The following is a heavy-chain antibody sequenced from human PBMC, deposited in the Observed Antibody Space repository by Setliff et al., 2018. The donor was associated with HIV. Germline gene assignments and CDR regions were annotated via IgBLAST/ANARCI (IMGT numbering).Heavy chain of an antibody. V-gene: IGHV3-30*12. D-gene: IGHD3-10*01. CDR2: MSYDGSTI. CDR3: ARDITMVRGVIPPDAFDI. J-gene: IGHJ3*02. CDR1: GFTFSYYG. Sequence: GGSLRLSCAASGFTFSYYGMHWVRQAPGKGLEWVTVMSYDGSTIYYADSVKGRFTISRDNAKNSLYLQMNSLRAEDTAVYYCARDITMVRGVIPPDAFDIWGQGTMVTVSS.